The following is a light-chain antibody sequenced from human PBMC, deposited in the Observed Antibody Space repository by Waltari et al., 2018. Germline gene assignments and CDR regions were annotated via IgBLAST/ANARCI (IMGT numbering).Light chain of an antibody. CDR2: EVS. CDR3: SSYTSSSTRV. V-gene: IGLV2-14*01. J-gene: IGLJ1*01. Sequence: QSALTQPASVSGSPGQSITISCTGTSSDVGGYNYVSWYQQHPGKAPKLMIYEVSNRPSGVSNRFSGSTSGTTASLTISGLQAEDEADYYCSSYTSSSTRVFGTGTKVTVL. CDR1: SSDVGGYNY.